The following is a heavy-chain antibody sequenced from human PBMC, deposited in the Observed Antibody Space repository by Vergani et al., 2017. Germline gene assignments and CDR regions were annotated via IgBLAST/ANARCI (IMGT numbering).Heavy chain of an antibody. V-gene: IGHV3-33*01. D-gene: IGHD2-21*01. CDR1: GFTFSTYA. Sequence: QVQLVESGGGVVQPGRSLRLSCTSSGFTFSTYAMHWVRQAPGKGLEWVAIIYYDGSKKYYADSVKGRFTISRDNSRNTLDLLMSSLRAEDTAIYYCVREGSYCGSTTCRNPSYVYYYHMDVWGEXP. CDR3: VREGSYCGSTTCRNPSYVYYYHMDV. J-gene: IGHJ6*03. CDR2: IYYDGSKK.